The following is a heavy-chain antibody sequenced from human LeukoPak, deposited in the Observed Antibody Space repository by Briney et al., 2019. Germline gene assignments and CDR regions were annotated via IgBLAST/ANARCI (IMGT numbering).Heavy chain of an antibody. V-gene: IGHV3-23*01. CDR3: AKDRSIGTYYTFDH. D-gene: IGHD1-26*01. J-gene: IGHJ4*02. CDR2: FSGSGGNT. Sequence: GGSLRLSCAASGFTFSSYSMSWVRQAPGKGLEWVSSFSGSGGNTYYGDSVKGRFTVSRDNSKNSLYLQMSSLTAADTAVYYCAKDRSIGTYYTFDHWGQGTLVTVSS. CDR1: GFTFSSYS.